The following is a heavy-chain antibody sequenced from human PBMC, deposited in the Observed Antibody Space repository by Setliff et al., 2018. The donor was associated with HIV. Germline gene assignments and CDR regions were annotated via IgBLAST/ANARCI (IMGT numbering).Heavy chain of an antibody. J-gene: IGHJ4*02. CDR1: GFTVSSNY. Sequence: GGSLRLSCAASGFTVSSNYMSWVRQAPGKGLEWVSVIYSGGSTYYAGSVKGRFTISRDNSKNTLYLQMNSLRAEDTAVYYCAREEIAVAEDWGQGTLVTVSS. CDR2: IYSGGST. V-gene: IGHV3-53*01. D-gene: IGHD6-19*01. CDR3: AREEIAVAED.